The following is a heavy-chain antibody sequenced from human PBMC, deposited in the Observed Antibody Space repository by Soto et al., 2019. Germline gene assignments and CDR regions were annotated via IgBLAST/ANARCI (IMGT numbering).Heavy chain of an antibody. CDR2: IIPIFGTP. Sequence: QVQLVQSGAEVKKPGSSVKVSCKASGGIFSTYAISWLRQAPGQGLEWMGGIIPIFGTPNYAQRFQGRVTITAEEYTPTSYMELSRLKSEDTAVYYCARDRDDYGSGNYYNRIDFWGQGTLVTVSS. CDR1: GGIFSTYA. CDR3: ARDRDDYGSGNYYNRIDF. V-gene: IGHV1-69*01. D-gene: IGHD3-10*01. J-gene: IGHJ4*02.